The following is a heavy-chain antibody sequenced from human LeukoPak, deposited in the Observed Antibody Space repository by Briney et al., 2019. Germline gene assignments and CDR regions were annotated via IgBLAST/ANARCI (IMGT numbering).Heavy chain of an antibody. J-gene: IGHJ4*02. CDR1: GVSISSSNYY. CDR3: ARTLYNWNYVGY. V-gene: IGHV4-39*07. Sequence: SETLSLTCTVSGVSISSSNYYWAWIRQPPGKGPEWIGSIYYSGTTYYNPSLKSRVTISVDTSKNQFSLKLSSVTAAGTAVYYCARTLYNWNYVGYWGQGTLVTVSS. CDR2: IYYSGTT. D-gene: IGHD1-20*01.